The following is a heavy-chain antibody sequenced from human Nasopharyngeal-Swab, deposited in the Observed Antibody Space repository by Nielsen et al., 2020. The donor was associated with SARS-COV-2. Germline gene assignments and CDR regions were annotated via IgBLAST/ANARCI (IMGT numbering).Heavy chain of an antibody. CDR1: GFTFSDYY. CDR3: ARSFEGSSGYYYDYFDY. Sequence: GESLKISCAASGFTFSDYYMSWIRQAPGKGLERVSYISSSGSTIYYADSVKGRFTISRDNAKNSLYLQMNSLRAEDTAVYYCARSFEGSSGYYYDYFDYWGQGTLVTVSS. V-gene: IGHV3-11*04. CDR2: ISSSGSTI. D-gene: IGHD3-22*01. J-gene: IGHJ4*02.